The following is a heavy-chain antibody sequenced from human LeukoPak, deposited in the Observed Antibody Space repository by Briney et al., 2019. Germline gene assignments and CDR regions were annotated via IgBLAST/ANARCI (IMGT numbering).Heavy chain of an antibody. CDR2: ILYDGTGK. CDR3: ARVRSGYYLDS. Sequence: GGSLRLSCVASGFTFSSYWMNWVRRAPGKGLEWVANILYDGTGKYYVDSVKGRFTISRDNAKNSVYLQMNSLRAEDTAVYFCARVRSGYYLDSWGQGTLVTVSS. J-gene: IGHJ4*02. V-gene: IGHV3-7*01. CDR1: GFTFSSYW. D-gene: IGHD3-3*01.